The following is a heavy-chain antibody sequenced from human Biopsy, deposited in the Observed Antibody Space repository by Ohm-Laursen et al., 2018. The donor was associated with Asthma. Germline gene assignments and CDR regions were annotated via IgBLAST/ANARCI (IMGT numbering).Heavy chain of an antibody. Sequence: GTLSLTCTVFGVSIRSYYWTWIRQPPGKGLVWIGNIHYTGSTYSNPSLKSRVTISVDTSKKQISLRLSSVIAADTAVYYCAGFCSGGNCPDHWGQGTLVTVSS. V-gene: IGHV4-59*01. D-gene: IGHD2-15*01. J-gene: IGHJ4*02. CDR3: AGFCSGGNCPDH. CDR1: GVSIRSYY. CDR2: IHYTGST.